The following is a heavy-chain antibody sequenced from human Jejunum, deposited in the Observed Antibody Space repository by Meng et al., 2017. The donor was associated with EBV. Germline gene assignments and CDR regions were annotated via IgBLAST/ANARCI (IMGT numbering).Heavy chain of an antibody. CDR2: IYHSGSA. CDR3: ARGNSGFDH. J-gene: IGHJ5*02. D-gene: IGHD6-19*01. CDR1: GGSISTGGYS. Sequence: QLHLQESGSGLVKPSQTLYLTCAVSGGSISTGGYSWHWIRQSPGKGLEWIGYIYHSGSAYYNPSLKSRLILSVDRSRDQFALELISVTAADTAVYYCARGNSGFDHWGQGTLVTVSS. V-gene: IGHV4-30-2*06.